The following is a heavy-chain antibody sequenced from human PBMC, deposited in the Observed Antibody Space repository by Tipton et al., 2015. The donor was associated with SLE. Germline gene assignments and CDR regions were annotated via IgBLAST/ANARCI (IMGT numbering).Heavy chain of an antibody. CDR3: ARGGSWFDS. V-gene: IGHV4-59*11. J-gene: IGHJ5*01. CDR1: GGSISSHY. D-gene: IGHD3-10*01. Sequence: LSLTCSVSGGSISSHYWTWIRQPPGKGLEWIGYIYFTGSTNYSPSLKSRVTISVDTSKNKFSLKLSSVTAADTALYYCARGGSWFDSWGQGTLVTVSS. CDR2: IYFTGST.